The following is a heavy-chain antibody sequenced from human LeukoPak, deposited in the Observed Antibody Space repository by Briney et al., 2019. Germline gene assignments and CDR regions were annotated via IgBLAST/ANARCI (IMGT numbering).Heavy chain of an antibody. D-gene: IGHD2-15*01. Sequence: PGGSLRLSCAASGFTFSSYAMPWVRQAPGKGLEWVAVISYDGSNKYYADSVKGRFTISRDNSKNTLYLQMNSLRAEDTAVYYCAREEYCSGGSCSDLDYWGQGTLVTVSS. V-gene: IGHV3-30-3*01. CDR1: GFTFSSYA. J-gene: IGHJ4*02. CDR2: ISYDGSNK. CDR3: AREEYCSGGSCSDLDY.